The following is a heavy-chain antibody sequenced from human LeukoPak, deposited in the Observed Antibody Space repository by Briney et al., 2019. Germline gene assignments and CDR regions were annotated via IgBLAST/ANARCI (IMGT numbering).Heavy chain of an antibody. Sequence: PGRSLRLSCAASGFTFDDYAMHWVRQAPGKGLEWVSGISWNSGSIGYADSVKGRFTISRDNAKNSLYLQMNSLRAEDTALYYCANGGLRWFPGAFDIWGQGTMVTVSS. D-gene: IGHD4-23*01. J-gene: IGHJ3*02. CDR1: GFTFDDYA. CDR3: ANGGLRWFPGAFDI. V-gene: IGHV3-9*01. CDR2: ISWNSGSI.